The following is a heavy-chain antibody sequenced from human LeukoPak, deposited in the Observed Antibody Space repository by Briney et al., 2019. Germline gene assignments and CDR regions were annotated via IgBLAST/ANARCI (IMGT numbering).Heavy chain of an antibody. D-gene: IGHD6-19*01. V-gene: IGHV3-74*01. CDR3: ARAGVAVAYYYYFDY. Sequence: PGGSLRPSCAASGFTFSGYWMHWVRQAPGKGLVWVSRIKSDGSRTTYADSVKGRFTISRDNAKNTLYLQMNSLRAEDTAVYYCARAGVAVAYYYYFDYWGQGSLVTVSS. CDR2: IKSDGSRT. J-gene: IGHJ4*02. CDR1: GFTFSGYW.